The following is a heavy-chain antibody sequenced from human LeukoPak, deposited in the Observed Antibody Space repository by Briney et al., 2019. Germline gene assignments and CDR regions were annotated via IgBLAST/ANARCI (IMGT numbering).Heavy chain of an antibody. D-gene: IGHD3-10*01. J-gene: IGHJ4*02. V-gene: IGHV4-38-2*01. Sequence: SETLFLTCAVPGYSISSGYYWSWIRQPPGKGLEWIGSIYHSGSTYYNPSLKSRVTISVDTSKNQFSLKLSSVTAADTAVYYCARLMVRGVIDYWGQGTLVTVSS. CDR3: ARLMVRGVIDY. CDR2: IYHSGST. CDR1: GYSISSGYY.